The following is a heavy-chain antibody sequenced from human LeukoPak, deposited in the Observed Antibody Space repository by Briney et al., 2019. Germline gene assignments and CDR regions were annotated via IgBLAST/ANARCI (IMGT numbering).Heavy chain of an antibody. V-gene: IGHV3-23*01. CDR3: AKAMNYLDAFDI. J-gene: IGHJ3*02. D-gene: IGHD3-10*01. CDR2: ISGSGAST. Sequence: PGGSLRLSCAASGFTFSLYAMSWVRQAPGKGLEWVSAISGSGASTHFADSVKGRFTISRDNSKNTLYLQMDSLRAGDTARYYCAKAMNYLDAFDIWGLGTLVTVSP. CDR1: GFTFSLYA.